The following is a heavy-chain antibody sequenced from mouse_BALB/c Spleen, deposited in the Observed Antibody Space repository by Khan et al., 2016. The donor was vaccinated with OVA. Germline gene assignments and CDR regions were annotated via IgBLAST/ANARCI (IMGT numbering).Heavy chain of an antibody. Sequence: QVQLKQSGAELARPGTSVKLSCKASGYTFTRYWMQWIKQRPGQGLELIGAIFPGDGDTKYTQNFKGKATLTADKSSSTAYMQLTSLASEDSAVYYCATHYGHYFDYGGQGTTLTVSS. CDR2: IFPGDGDT. V-gene: IGHV1-87*01. CDR3: ATHYGHYFDY. CDR1: GYTFTRYW. D-gene: IGHD1-1*02. J-gene: IGHJ2*01.